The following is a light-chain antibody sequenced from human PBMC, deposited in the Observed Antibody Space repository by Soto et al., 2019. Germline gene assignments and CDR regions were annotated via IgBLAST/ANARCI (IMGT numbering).Light chain of an antibody. Sequence: DIQMTQSPSPLSASIGDRAPITCRASQNINNWIAWYQQKPGKAPKFLLYDVSSLESGVPSRFSGSGVWTEFSLTISSLQPDYFGSYYCQHMRTFCQGTKVEMK. CDR1: QNINNW. J-gene: IGKJ1*01. V-gene: IGKV1-5*01. CDR3: QHMRT. CDR2: DVS.